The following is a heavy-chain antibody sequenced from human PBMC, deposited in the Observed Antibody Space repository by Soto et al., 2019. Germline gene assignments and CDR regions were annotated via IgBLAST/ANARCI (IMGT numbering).Heavy chain of an antibody. Sequence: PGGSLRLSCAASGFTFSSYSMNWVRQAPGKGLEWVSSISSSSYIYYADSVKGRFTISRDNAKNSLYLQMNSLRAEDTAVYYCARDEPAXTLXSYXXXXGXDXWGQGTTVT. V-gene: IGHV3-21*01. J-gene: IGHJ6*02. CDR1: GFTFSSYS. CDR3: ARDEPAXTLXSYXXXXGXDX. CDR2: ISSSSYI.